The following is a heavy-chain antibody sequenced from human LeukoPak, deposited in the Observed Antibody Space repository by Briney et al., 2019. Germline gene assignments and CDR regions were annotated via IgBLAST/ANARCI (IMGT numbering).Heavy chain of an antibody. V-gene: IGHV3-66*01. CDR3: ARVVRQDIVFRYYYGMDV. D-gene: IGHD2-15*01. CDR1: GGSISSSSYY. CDR2: IYSGGST. Sequence: PSETLSLTCTVSGGSISSSSYYWGWIRQPPGKGLEWVSVIYSGGSTYYADSVKGRFTISRDNSKNTLYLQMNSLRAEDTAVYYYARVVRQDIVFRYYYGMDVWGQGTTVTVSS. J-gene: IGHJ6*02.